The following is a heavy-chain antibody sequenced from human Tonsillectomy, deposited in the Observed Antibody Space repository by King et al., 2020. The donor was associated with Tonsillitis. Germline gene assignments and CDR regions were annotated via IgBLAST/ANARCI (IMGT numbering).Heavy chain of an antibody. CDR3: ATGPGGKWLRWRGYSY. J-gene: IGHJ4*02. CDR2: FDPEHGET. CDR1: GYTLIELS. D-gene: IGHD5-12*01. V-gene: IGHV1-24*01. Sequence: QLVQSGAEVKKPGASVKVSCKVSGYTLIELSMHWVRQAPGKGLEWMGGFDPEHGETIYAQKFQGRVTMTEDTSTGTAYMELSSLRSDDTAVYYCATGPGGKWLRWRGYSYWGQGALVTVSS.